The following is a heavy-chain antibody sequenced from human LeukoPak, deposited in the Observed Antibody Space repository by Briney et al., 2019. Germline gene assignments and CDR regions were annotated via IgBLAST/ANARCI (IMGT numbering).Heavy chain of an antibody. V-gene: IGHV3-30*02. CDR2: IRDDGSSE. D-gene: IGHD4-17*01. Sequence: PGGSLRLSCEVSGLTFSIYGMHWVRQAPGKGLEWLTFIRDDGSSEHYADSVKGRFTVSRDHSKNTLYLQMNSLTLEDTAVHFCAKVVDYCEGRTCFTTYYYTDIWGKGTAVTVSS. CDR3: AKVVDYCEGRTCFTTYYYTDI. CDR1: GLTFSIYG. J-gene: IGHJ6*03.